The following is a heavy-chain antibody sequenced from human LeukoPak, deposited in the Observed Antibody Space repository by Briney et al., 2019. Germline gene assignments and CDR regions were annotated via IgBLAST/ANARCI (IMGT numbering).Heavy chain of an antibody. CDR1: GYTFTSYG. V-gene: IGHV1-18*04. J-gene: IGHJ4*02. D-gene: IGHD5-12*01. CDR2: ISAYNGNT. CDR3: ARAGGSGYSGYRGGAFDY. Sequence: ASVKVSCKASGYTFTSYGISWVRQAPGQGLEWMGWISAYNGNTNYAQKLQGRVTMTTDTSTSTAYMELRSLRSEDTAVYYCARAGGSGYSGYRGGAFDYWGQGTLVTVSS.